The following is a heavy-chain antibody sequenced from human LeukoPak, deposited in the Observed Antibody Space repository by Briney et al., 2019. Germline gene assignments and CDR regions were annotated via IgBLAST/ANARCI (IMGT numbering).Heavy chain of an antibody. Sequence: SETLSLTCAVYGWSFNDYYWNWIRQPPGKGLEWIGEINARGDTNYNPSLKSRVNISVDTSKKQFSLRLTSMIAADPALYYCARGQVPAARGYNWFDPWGQGTLVTVSS. CDR2: INARGDT. CDR3: ARGQVPAARGYNWFDP. V-gene: IGHV4-34*01. J-gene: IGHJ5*02. D-gene: IGHD2-2*01. CDR1: GWSFNDYY.